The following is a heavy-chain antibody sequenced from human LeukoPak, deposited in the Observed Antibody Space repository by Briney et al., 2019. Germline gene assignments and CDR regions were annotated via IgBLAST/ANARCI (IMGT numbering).Heavy chain of an antibody. CDR3: ARAHYYYGSGSYDNWFDP. Sequence: SSVKVSCKASGGTFSSYAISWVRQAPGQGLAWMGRIIPILGIANYAQKFQGRVTITADKSTSTAYMELSSLRSEDTAVYYCARAHYYYGSGSYDNWFDPWGQGTLVTVSS. CDR2: IIPILGIA. V-gene: IGHV1-69*04. CDR1: GGTFSSYA. J-gene: IGHJ5*02. D-gene: IGHD3-10*01.